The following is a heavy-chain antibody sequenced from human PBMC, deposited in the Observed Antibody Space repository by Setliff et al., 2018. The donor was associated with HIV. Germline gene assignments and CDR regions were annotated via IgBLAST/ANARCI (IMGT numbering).Heavy chain of an antibody. CDR1: GFTFRLYG. D-gene: IGHD6-13*01. CDR2: IEFDGKNE. V-gene: IGHV3-30*02. CDR3: AKDRLLDGSSWYYLDY. Sequence: GGSLRLSCAASGFTFRLYGMHWVRRAPGKGLEWVASIEFDGKNEYYAESVKGRFTISRDNSKSTVYLQMNSLRPEDTALYYCAKDRLLDGSSWYYLDYWGQGTLVTVSS. J-gene: IGHJ4*02.